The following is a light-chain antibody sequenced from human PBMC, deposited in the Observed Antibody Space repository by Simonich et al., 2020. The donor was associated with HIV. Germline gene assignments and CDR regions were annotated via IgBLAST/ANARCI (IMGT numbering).Light chain of an antibody. Sequence: EIVLTQSPGTLSLSPGERATLSCRASQSVSYNSLAWYQQKPVQAPRLLIYGTSSRATGIPDRFSGSGSGTDFTLTISRLEPEDFAVYYCQQYSNSPRTFGQGTKVEIK. CDR1: QSVSYNS. CDR3: QQYSNSPRT. J-gene: IGKJ1*01. V-gene: IGKV3-20*01. CDR2: GTS.